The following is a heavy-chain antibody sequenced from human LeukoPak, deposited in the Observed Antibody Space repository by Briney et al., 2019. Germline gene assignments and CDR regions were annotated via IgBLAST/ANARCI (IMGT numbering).Heavy chain of an antibody. Sequence: SVKVSCKASGGTFSSYAISWVRQAPGQGLEWMGGIIPIFDTANYAQRFRGRVTITADESTSTAYMELSSLRSEDTAVYYCARSYYYDSSGYYSALDYWGQGTLVTVSS. CDR3: ARSYYYDSSGYYSALDY. V-gene: IGHV1-69*13. CDR2: IIPIFDTA. D-gene: IGHD3-22*01. J-gene: IGHJ4*02. CDR1: GGTFSSYA.